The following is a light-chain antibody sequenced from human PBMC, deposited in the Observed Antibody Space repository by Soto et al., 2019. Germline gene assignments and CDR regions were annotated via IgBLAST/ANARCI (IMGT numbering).Light chain of an antibody. J-gene: IGLJ2*01. Sequence: QSVLTQPASVSGSPGQSITMSCTGTSSDIGAYNFVSWYQQHPGKAPKLMLYDVNIRPSGVSNRFSGSKSGNTASLTISGLQAEDEAEYYCTSWTTSTTMIFGGGTKVTVL. CDR1: SSDIGAYNF. V-gene: IGLV2-14*03. CDR2: DVN. CDR3: TSWTTSTTMI.